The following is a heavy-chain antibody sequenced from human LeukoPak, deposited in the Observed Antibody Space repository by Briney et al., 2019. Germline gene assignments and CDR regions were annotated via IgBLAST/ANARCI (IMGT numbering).Heavy chain of an antibody. CDR2: IKQDGSEK. D-gene: IGHD3-22*01. J-gene: IGHJ4*02. CDR1: GFTFSSYW. V-gene: IGHV3-7*05. Sequence: GGSLRLSCAASGFTFSSYWMSWVRQAPGKGLEWVANIKQDGSEKYYVDSVKGRFTISRDNSKNTLYLQMNSLRAEDTAVYYCAKEITMIVVVTYYFDYWGQGTLVTVSS. CDR3: AKEITMIVVVTYYFDY.